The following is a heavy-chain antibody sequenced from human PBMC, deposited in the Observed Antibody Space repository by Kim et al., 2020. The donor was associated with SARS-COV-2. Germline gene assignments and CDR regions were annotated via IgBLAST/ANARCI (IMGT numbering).Heavy chain of an antibody. Sequence: SETLSLTCTVSGGSISSSSYYWGWIRQPPGKELEWIGSIYYSGSTYYNPSLKSRVTISVDTSKNQFSLKLSSVTAADTAVYYCARDSQPYYYPGPPLPLWAFDIWGQGTMVTVSS. CDR3: ARDSQPYYYPGPPLPLWAFDI. D-gene: IGHD3-22*01. CDR1: GGSISSSSYY. CDR2: IYYSGST. J-gene: IGHJ3*02. V-gene: IGHV4-39*07.